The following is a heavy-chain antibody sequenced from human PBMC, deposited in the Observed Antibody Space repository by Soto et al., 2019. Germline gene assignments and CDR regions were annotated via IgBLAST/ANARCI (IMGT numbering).Heavy chain of an antibody. D-gene: IGHD3-16*01. CDR2: IYYNGGT. CDR1: GASISYYY. CDR3: ARGGYYVWGSSRATEYYFDY. V-gene: IGHV4-59*01. J-gene: IGHJ4*02. Sequence: PSETLSLTCTVSGASISYYYWSWIRQPPGKGLEWMGYIYYNGGTNYNPSLKSRVTISIDMPKNQFSLKLSSVTAADTALYYCARGGYYVWGSSRATEYYFDYWGQGTLVTVSS.